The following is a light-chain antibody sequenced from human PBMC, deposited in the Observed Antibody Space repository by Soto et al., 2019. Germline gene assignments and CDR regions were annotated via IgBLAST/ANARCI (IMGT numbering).Light chain of an antibody. Sequence: DIQMTQFPSSMSASVGDRVTITCRASQSIDNFVNWYRQKPGKAPSLLIYDASTLQSGVSSRFSGSGSGTDFTLTISSPQPEDFATYYCHQSYTLPRTFGQGTKVEMK. CDR3: HQSYTLPRT. CDR2: DAS. V-gene: IGKV1-39*01. CDR1: QSIDNF. J-gene: IGKJ1*01.